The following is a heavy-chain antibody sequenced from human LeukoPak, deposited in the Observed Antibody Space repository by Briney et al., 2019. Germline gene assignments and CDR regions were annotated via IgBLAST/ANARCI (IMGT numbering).Heavy chain of an antibody. Sequence: APVKVSCKASGYTFTSYDINWVRQATGQGLEWMGWINPNSGGTNYAQKFQGRVTMTRDTSISTAYMELSRLRSDDTAVYYCARGRITIFGVVPGLIDYWGQGTLVTVSS. D-gene: IGHD3-3*01. J-gene: IGHJ4*02. CDR1: GYTFTSYD. CDR3: ARGRITIFGVVPGLIDY. CDR2: INPNSGGT. V-gene: IGHV1-2*02.